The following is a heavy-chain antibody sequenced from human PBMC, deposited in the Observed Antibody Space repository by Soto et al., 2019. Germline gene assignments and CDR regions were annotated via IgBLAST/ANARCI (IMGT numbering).Heavy chain of an antibody. CDR1: GGTFSSYA. CDR3: ARAEGAARSNDPHFDY. J-gene: IGHJ4*02. V-gene: IGHV1-69*01. CDR2: IIPIFGTA. D-gene: IGHD6-6*01. Sequence: QVQLVQSGAEVKKPGSSVKVSCKASGGTFSSYAISWVRQAPGQGLEWMGGIIPIFGTANYAQEFQGRVTITADESTSTAYMELSSLSSEDTAVYYCARAEGAARSNDPHFDYWGQGTLVTVSS.